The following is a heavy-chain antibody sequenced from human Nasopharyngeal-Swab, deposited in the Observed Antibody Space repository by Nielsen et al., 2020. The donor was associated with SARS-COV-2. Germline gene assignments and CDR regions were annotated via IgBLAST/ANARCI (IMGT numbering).Heavy chain of an antibody. J-gene: IGHJ6*02. CDR1: GFTCSSYS. CDR3: ARGCVLTGPTCNYYGMDV. CDR2: ISSSSSYI. D-gene: IGHD3-9*01. Sequence: GGSLRLSCAAAGFTCSSYSMNWVRQAPGKGLEWVSSISSSSSYIYYADSVKGRFTISRDNAKNARYLQMNSLRAEDTAVYYCARGCVLTGPTCNYYGMDVWGQGTTVTVSS. V-gene: IGHV3-21*01.